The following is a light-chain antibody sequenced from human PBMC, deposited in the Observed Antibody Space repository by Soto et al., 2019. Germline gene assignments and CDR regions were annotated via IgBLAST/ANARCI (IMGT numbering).Light chain of an antibody. Sequence: EIVMTQSPPTLSVSPGERATLSCRASQSVGSKLAWYQQRPGQAPRLLIYDASNRATGIPARFSGSGSGTEFSLSIRSLQSEDCAGYSCKQSGDWPGAFAGGTKVDI. CDR3: KQSGDWPGA. V-gene: IGKV3D-15*01. CDR2: DAS. CDR1: QSVGSK. J-gene: IGKJ4*01.